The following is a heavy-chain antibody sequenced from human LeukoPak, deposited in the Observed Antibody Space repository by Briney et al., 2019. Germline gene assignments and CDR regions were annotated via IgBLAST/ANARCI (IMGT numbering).Heavy chain of an antibody. V-gene: IGHV1-18*01. CDR2: ISAYNGNT. J-gene: IGHJ4*02. CDR3: ARATSRSGPDC. D-gene: IGHD2-15*01. Sequence: ASVKVSCKASVYSFTSYGISWVRQAPGQGLEWMGWISAYNGNTNYAQKLQSRVTMTTDTSTNTAYMDLRSLRSDDTAVYYCARATSRSGPDCWGQGTLVTVSS. CDR1: VYSFTSYG.